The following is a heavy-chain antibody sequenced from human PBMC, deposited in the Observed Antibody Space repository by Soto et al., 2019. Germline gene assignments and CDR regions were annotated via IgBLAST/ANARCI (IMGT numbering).Heavy chain of an antibody. Sequence: GGSLRLSCAASGFTFSSYGMHWVRQAPGKGLEWVAVISYDGSNKYYADSVKGRFTISRDNSKNTLYLQMNSLRAKDTAVYYCAKDPYSGSYYPFDYWGQGTLVTVSS. CDR3: AKDPYSGSYYPFDY. J-gene: IGHJ4*02. CDR1: GFTFSSYG. D-gene: IGHD1-26*01. CDR2: ISYDGSNK. V-gene: IGHV3-30*18.